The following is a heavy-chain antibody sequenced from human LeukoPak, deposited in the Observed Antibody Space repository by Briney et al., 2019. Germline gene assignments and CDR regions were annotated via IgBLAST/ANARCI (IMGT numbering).Heavy chain of an antibody. Sequence: SETLSLTRAVHLGSLNGHLWTWMRQAPGKGLEWIGEIKHRGRTNYNPSLKSRVTISVDTSKNHFSMKLSSVTAADTALYYCARGTTVTTFQAGTYYYYYIYVWGKGTTVAVSS. D-gene: IGHD4-17*01. V-gene: IGHV4-34*01. CDR1: LGSLNGHL. J-gene: IGHJ6*03. CDR2: IKHRGRT. CDR3: ARGTTVTTFQAGTYYYYYIYV.